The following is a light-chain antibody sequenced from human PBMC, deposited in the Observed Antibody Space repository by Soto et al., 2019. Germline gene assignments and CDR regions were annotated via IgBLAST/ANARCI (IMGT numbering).Light chain of an antibody. V-gene: IGKV1-5*01. CDR2: DAS. CDR1: QSIGAY. Sequence: DIQMTQSPSTLSASVGDRVTITCRASQSIGAYLAWYQQKPGKAPNLLVYDASILESGVPPRFSGSGSGTEFTLTISSRQPDDFATYYCQQYNSFPPWTFGQGTKVEV. J-gene: IGKJ1*01. CDR3: QQYNSFPPWT.